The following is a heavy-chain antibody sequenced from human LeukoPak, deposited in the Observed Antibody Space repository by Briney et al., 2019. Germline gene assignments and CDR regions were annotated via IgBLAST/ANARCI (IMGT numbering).Heavy chain of an antibody. J-gene: IGHJ6*03. CDR1: GYTFTGYY. Sequence: ASVTVSCKASGYTFTGYYMHWVRQAPGQGLEWMGWINPNSGGTNYAQKFQGRVTMTRDTSISTAYMELSRLRSDDTAVYYCARGVIYYYYMDVWGKGTTVTVSS. CDR2: INPNSGGT. CDR3: ARGVIYYYYMDV. V-gene: IGHV1-2*02.